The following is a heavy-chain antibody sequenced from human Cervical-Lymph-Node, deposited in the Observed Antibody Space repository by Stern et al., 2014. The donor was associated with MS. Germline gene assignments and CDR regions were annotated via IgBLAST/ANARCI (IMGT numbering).Heavy chain of an antibody. D-gene: IGHD2-15*01. J-gene: IGHJ4*02. Sequence: QVQLVQSGAEVKTTGSSVRVSCKASGGTFNTYTVYWVRQAPGQGLEWMGKIIPMLDLPVYAQRFQGRVTITLDKSTSTAYIDLNSLTSEDTAVYYCARPRGREAASALDYWGQGTLVTVSS. CDR2: IIPMLDLP. CDR3: ARPRGREAASALDY. CDR1: GGTFNTYT. V-gene: IGHV1-69*09.